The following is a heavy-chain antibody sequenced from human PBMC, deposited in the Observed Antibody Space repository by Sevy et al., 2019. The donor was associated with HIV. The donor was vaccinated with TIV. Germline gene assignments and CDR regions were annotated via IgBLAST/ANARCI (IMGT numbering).Heavy chain of an antibody. V-gene: IGHV5-51*01. CDR3: ARSRRDGYNRKGAFDI. CDR2: IYPGDSDN. Sequence: GEALKISCKGSGYSYTSYWIGWVRQMPGKGLEWMGIIYPGDSDNKYSPSFQGQVTTSADKSISTAYLQWSSLKAADTAMYYCARSRRDGYNRKGAFDIWGQGTMVTVSS. J-gene: IGHJ3*02. D-gene: IGHD5-12*01. CDR1: GYSYTSYW.